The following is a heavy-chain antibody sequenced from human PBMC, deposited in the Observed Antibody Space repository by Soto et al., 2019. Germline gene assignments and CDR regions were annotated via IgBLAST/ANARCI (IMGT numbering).Heavy chain of an antibody. D-gene: IGHD5-12*01. CDR3: AIEINIVATKYFQH. J-gene: IGHJ1*01. Sequence: GASVKVSCKASVGTFSSYTISWVRQAPGQGLEWMGRIIPILGIANYAQKFQGRVTITADKSTSTAYMELSSLRSEDTAVYYCAIEINIVATKYFQHWGQGTLVTVSS. V-gene: IGHV1-69*02. CDR2: IIPILGIA. CDR1: VGTFSSYT.